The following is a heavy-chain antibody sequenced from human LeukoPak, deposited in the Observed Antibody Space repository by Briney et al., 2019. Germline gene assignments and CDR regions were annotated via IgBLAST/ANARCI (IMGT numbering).Heavy chain of an antibody. D-gene: IGHD1-26*01. CDR2: ITGNGGST. J-gene: IGHJ4*02. CDR1: GFTFTTYA. V-gene: IGHV3-23*01. CDR3: ARDSGSYLQPTDY. Sequence: GGSLRLSCAASGFTFTTYALTWVRQAPGKGLEWVSSITGNGGSTYYADSVRGRFTISRDNSKNTLYLQMNSLRAEDTAVYHCARDSGSYLQPTDYWGQGTLVTVSS.